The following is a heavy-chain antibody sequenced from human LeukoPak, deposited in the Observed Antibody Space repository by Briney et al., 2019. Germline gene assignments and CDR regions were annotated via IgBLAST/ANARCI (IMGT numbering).Heavy chain of an antibody. CDR3: ASSETGTTGGYYGMDV. D-gene: IGHD1-7*01. Sequence: PGGPLRLSCAASGFTFSSYAMHWVRQAPGKGLEWVAVISYDGSNKYYADSVKGRFTISRDNSKNTLYLQMNSLRAEDTAVYYCASSETGTTGGYYGMDVWGQGTTVTVSS. CDR2: ISYDGSNK. J-gene: IGHJ6*02. CDR1: GFTFSSYA. V-gene: IGHV3-30-3*01.